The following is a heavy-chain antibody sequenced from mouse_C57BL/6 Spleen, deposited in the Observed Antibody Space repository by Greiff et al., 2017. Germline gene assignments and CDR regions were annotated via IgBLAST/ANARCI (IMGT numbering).Heavy chain of an antibody. J-gene: IGHJ4*01. Sequence: EVKLQESGPELVKPGDSVKISCKASGYSFTGYFMNWVMQSHGKSLEWIGRITPYNGDTFYNQKFKGKATLTVDKSSSTAHMELRSLTSEDSAVYYCARSFGDYDDYYAMDYWGQGTSVTVSS. CDR3: ARSFGDYDDYYAMDY. CDR1: GYSFTGYF. V-gene: IGHV1-20*01. CDR2: ITPYNGDT. D-gene: IGHD2-4*01.